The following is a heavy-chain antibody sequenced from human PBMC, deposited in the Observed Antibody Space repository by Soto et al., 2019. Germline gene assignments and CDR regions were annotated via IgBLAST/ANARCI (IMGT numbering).Heavy chain of an antibody. CDR2: INSDGTDT. CDR1: GFTFSSSW. J-gene: IGHJ4*02. CDR3: ARDWSYALNY. Sequence: GGSLILSCAASGFTFSSSWMHWVRQAPGKGLVWVSHINSDGTDTNYADSVKGRFTISRDNAKNTVYLQMNSLRAEDTAVYYCARDWSYALNYWGQGSLVTVSS. V-gene: IGHV3-74*01. D-gene: IGHD3-16*01.